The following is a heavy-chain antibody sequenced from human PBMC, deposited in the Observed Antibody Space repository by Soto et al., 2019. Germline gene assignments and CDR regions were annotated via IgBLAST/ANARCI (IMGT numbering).Heavy chain of an antibody. D-gene: IGHD2-8*01. J-gene: IGHJ5*02. CDR3: ARGYCTNGVCPNWFDP. Sequence: APGKVSCKASWYTFTRYAMHLGGPAPGQRLEWMGWINAGNGNTKYSQKFQGRVTITRDTSASTAYMELSSLRSEDTAVYYCARGYCTNGVCPNWFDPWGQGTLVTVSS. CDR2: INAGNGNT. V-gene: IGHV1-3*01. CDR1: WYTFTRYA.